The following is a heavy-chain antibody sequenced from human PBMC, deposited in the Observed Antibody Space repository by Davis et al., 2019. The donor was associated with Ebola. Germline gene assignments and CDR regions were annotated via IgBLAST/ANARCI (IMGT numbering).Heavy chain of an antibody. CDR3: ARDYYRHGMDV. CDR2: TGTAGDT. Sequence: GGSLRLSCAASGFIFSTYDMHWVRQVAGTGLEWVSETGTAGDTYYADSVKGRFTISRENDKRSLYLQMNSLRAEDTAVYFCARDYYRHGMDVWGQGTTVTVSS. CDR1: GFIFSTYD. V-gene: IGHV3-13*01. D-gene: IGHD3-22*01. J-gene: IGHJ6*02.